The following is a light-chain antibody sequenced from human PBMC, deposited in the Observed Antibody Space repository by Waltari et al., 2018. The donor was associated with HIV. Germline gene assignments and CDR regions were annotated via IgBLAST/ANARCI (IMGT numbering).Light chain of an antibody. CDR2: DVN. J-gene: IGLJ2*01. V-gene: IGLV2-23*02. Sequence: QSAPTQPASVSGSPGQSVTISCIGTNADIGSSDHASWFHQFSSEAPRLLIYDVNKRPSSVSHRFSGSKSNTTASLTISGLQIDDEGDYYCCSYAGKGVVLFGGGTKLTV. CDR3: CSYAGKGVVL. CDR1: NADIGSSDH.